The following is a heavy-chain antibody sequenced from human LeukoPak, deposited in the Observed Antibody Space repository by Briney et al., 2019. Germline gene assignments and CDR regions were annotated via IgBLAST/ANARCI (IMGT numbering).Heavy chain of an antibody. CDR3: AKDIQQQLVSYYFDY. V-gene: IGHV3-30*04. J-gene: IGHJ4*02. D-gene: IGHD6-13*01. CDR1: GFTFSSYA. Sequence: PGGSLRLSCAASGFTFSSYAMHWVRQAPGKGLEWVAVISYDGSNKYYADSVKGRFTISRDNSKNTLYLQMNSLRAEDTAVYYCAKDIQQQLVSYYFDYWGQGTLVTVSS. CDR2: ISYDGSNK.